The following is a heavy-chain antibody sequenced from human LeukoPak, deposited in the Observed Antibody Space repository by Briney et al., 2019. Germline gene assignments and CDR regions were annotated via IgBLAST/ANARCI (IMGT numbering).Heavy chain of an antibody. Sequence: PGGSLRLSCAASGFTFSSYAMSWVRQAPGKGLEWVSAISGSGGSTYYADSVKGRFTISGDNSKNTLYLQMNSLRAEDTAVYYCALHGAKRWLQYFDYWGQGTLVTVSS. V-gene: IGHV3-23*01. CDR2: ISGSGGST. CDR1: GFTFSSYA. J-gene: IGHJ4*02. D-gene: IGHD5-24*01. CDR3: ALHGAKRWLQYFDY.